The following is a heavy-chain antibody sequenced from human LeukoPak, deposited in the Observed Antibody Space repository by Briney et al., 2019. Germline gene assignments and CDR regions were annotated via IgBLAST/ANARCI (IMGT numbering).Heavy chain of an antibody. D-gene: IGHD6-13*01. CDR1: GFTFRRHA. Sequence: PGGSLRLSCAASGFTFRRHAMSWVRQAPGKGLEWVSSIGSSGATFYADSVKGRFTISRDNSKNTMFLQMNSLRVEDTAVYFCAKVTAWYSSSWYMAYWGQGTLVTVSS. J-gene: IGHJ4*02. CDR2: IGSSGAT. V-gene: IGHV3-23*01. CDR3: AKVTAWYSSSWYMAY.